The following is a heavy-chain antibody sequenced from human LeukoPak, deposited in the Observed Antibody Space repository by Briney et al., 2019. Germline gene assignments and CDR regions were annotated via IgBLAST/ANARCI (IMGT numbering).Heavy chain of an antibody. D-gene: IGHD2-2*01. CDR2: ISGSGGST. V-gene: IGHV3-23*01. CDR3: AKETEDIVGVPAAMGDY. Sequence: GGSLRLSCAASGFTFSSYAMSWVRQAPGKGLEWVSAISGSGGSTYYADSVKGRFTISRDNSKNTLYLQMNSLRAEDTAVYYCAKETEDIVGVPAAMGDYWGQGTLVTVSS. J-gene: IGHJ4*02. CDR1: GFTFSSYA.